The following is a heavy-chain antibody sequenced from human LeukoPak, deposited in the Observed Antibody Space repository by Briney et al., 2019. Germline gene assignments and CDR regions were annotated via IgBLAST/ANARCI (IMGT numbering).Heavy chain of an antibody. J-gene: IGHJ4*02. V-gene: IGHV4-34*09. CDR2: IYYSGST. CDR3: ARARIHPYYYDSSGYYFDY. Sequence: SETLSLTCAVYGGSFSGYYWSWIRQPPGKGLEWIGYIYYSGSTYYNPSLKSRVTISVDTSKNQFSLKLSSVTAADTAVYYCARARIHPYYYDSSGYYFDYWGQGTLVTVSS. CDR1: GGSFSGYY. D-gene: IGHD3-22*01.